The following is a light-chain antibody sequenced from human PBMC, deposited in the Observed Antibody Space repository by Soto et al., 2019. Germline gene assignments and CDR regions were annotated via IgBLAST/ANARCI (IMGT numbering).Light chain of an antibody. V-gene: IGKV3-20*01. J-gene: IGKJ1*01. CDR2: GAS. Sequence: DIVLTQSPGTLSLSPWERATLSCRASQSVSSSYLAWYQQKPGQAPRLLIYGASSRATGIPDRFSGSGSGTNFTLTISILEPEDFAVYYCQQYGSSPWTFGQGTKVDIK. CDR1: QSVSSSY. CDR3: QQYGSSPWT.